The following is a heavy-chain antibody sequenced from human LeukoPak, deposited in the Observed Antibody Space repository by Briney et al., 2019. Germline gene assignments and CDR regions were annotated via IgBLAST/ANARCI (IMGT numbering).Heavy chain of an antibody. D-gene: IGHD3-22*01. CDR2: ISGSGGST. Sequence: GGSLRLSCAASGFTFSSYAMSWVRQAPGKGLEWVSAISGSGGSTYYADSVKGRFTISRDNSKNTLYLQMNSLRAEDTAVNYCAKYNYYDSSGYNWGQGTLVTVSS. CDR3: AKYNYYDSSGYN. V-gene: IGHV3-23*01. J-gene: IGHJ4*02. CDR1: GFTFSSYA.